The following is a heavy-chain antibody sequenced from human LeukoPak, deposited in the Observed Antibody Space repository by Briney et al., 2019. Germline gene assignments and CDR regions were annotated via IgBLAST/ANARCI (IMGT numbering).Heavy chain of an antibody. J-gene: IGHJ6*03. CDR1: GGSISSSSYY. CDR2: IYYSGST. D-gene: IGHD3-22*01. Sequence: PSETLSLTCTVSGGSISSSSYYWSWIRQPPGKGLEWIGYIYYSGSTNYNPSLKSRVTISVDTSKNQFSLKLSSVTAADTAVYYCARLGSSGYYHADYYYYYYMDVWGKGTTVTISS. CDR3: ARLGSSGYYHADYYYYYYMDV. V-gene: IGHV4-61*01.